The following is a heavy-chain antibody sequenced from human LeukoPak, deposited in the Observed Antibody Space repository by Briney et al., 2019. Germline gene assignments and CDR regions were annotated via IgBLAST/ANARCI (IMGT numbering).Heavy chain of an antibody. CDR2: FSYSGSTYTLST. V-gene: IGHV4-39*01. Sequence: SETLSLTCNVSRGSITSNSYFWGWTRQSPGNGLEWLGCFSYSGSTYTLSTYYNPSLKSRVTISVDTSKNQFSLNLGSVTAADTAVYYCARQYYYYYYYMDVWGKGTTVTVSS. CDR1: RGSITSNSYF. J-gene: IGHJ6*03. CDR3: ARQYYYYYYYMDV.